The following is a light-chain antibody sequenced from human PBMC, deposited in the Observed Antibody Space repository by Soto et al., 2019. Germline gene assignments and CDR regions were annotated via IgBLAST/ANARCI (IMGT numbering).Light chain of an antibody. Sequence: QSVLTQPPSVSGAPGQRVTISCTGSSSNIGTGYDVHWYQQLPGTAPRLLIYGDYNRPSGVPDRFSGSKSGTSASLAITGLQAEDEADYYCQCYDSSLGGVLFGGGTQLTVL. CDR3: QCYDSSLGGVL. V-gene: IGLV1-40*01. CDR2: GDY. CDR1: SSNIGTGYD. J-gene: IGLJ2*01.